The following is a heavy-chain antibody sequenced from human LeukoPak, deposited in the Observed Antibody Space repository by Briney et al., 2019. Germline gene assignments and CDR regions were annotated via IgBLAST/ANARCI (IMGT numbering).Heavy chain of an antibody. Sequence: GGSLRLSCAASGFTFSSYAMSWVRQAPGKGLEWVSAISGSGASTYYADSVKGRFTISRDNSKNTLYLQMNSLRVEDTAVYYCAKDPAVANTARRFQHWGQGTLVTVSS. CDR2: ISGSGAST. CDR3: AKDPAVANTARRFQH. V-gene: IGHV3-23*01. J-gene: IGHJ1*01. CDR1: GFTFSSYA. D-gene: IGHD6-19*01.